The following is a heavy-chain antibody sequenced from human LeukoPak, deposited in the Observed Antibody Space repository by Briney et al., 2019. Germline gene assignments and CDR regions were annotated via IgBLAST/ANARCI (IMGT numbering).Heavy chain of an antibody. J-gene: IGHJ3*01. CDR3: ARQVATKGEWAFDV. V-gene: IGHV4-38-2*02. CDR1: GYFSTNYY. Sequence: ETLSLTCTVSGYFSTNYYWAWIRQPPGKGREWIASIRHDGHTYYNPSLRSQVTISVDMSRNQFSLKLNSLTDADTAVYYCARQVATKGEWAFDVWGQGTMVTVAS. CDR2: IRHDGHT. D-gene: IGHD5-12*01.